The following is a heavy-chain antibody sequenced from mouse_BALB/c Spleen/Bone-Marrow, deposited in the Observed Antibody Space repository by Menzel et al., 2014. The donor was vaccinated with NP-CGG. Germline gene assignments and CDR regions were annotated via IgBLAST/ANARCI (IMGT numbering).Heavy chain of an antibody. Sequence: EVKLQESGPGLVKPSQSLSLTCSVTGYSITSGYYWNWIRQFPGNKLEWMGYISYDGSNNYNPSLKNRISITRDTSKNQFFLKLDSVTTEDTATYYCARDPGLDYGSFDYRGQGTTLTVSS. CDR1: GYSITSGYY. D-gene: IGHD1-2*01. CDR3: ARDPGLDYGSFDY. J-gene: IGHJ2*01. V-gene: IGHV3-6*02. CDR2: ISYDGSN.